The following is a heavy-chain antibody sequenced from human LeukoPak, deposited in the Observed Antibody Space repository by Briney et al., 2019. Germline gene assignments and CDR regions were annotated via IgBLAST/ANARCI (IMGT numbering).Heavy chain of an antibody. J-gene: IGHJ4*02. V-gene: IGHV4-34*01. D-gene: IGHD3-22*01. CDR2: IYHSGST. Sequence: SETLSLTCAVYGGSFSGYYWSWIRQPPGKGLEWIGSIYHSGSTYYNPSLKSRVTISVDTSKNQFSLKLSSVTAADTAVYYCARLLIRISGYSRSTDDYWGQGTLVTISS. CDR3: ARLLIRISGYSRSTDDY. CDR1: GGSFSGYY.